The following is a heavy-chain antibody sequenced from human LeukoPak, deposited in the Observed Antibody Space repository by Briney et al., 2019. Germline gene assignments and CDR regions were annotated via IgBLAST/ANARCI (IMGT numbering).Heavy chain of an antibody. Sequence: GGSLRLSCAASGFTFTSYSMHWVRQSPGKGLEWVSYISGGGSTIYYADSVKGRFTISRDNAQNSLYLQMNSLRVEDTALYYCARDFCSTTSRRLDYWGQGTLVTVSS. D-gene: IGHD2-2*01. J-gene: IGHJ4*02. CDR1: GFTFTSYS. CDR2: ISGGGSTI. V-gene: IGHV3-48*01. CDR3: ARDFCSTTSRRLDY.